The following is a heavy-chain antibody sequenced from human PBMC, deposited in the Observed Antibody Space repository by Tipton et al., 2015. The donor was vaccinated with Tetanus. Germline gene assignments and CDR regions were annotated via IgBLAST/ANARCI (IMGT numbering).Heavy chain of an antibody. D-gene: IGHD3-22*01. CDR2: IYYSGST. V-gene: IGHV4-39*01. Sequence: LRLSCTVSGGSISSSSYYWGWIRQPPGKGLEWIGSIYYSGSTYYNPSLKSRVTISVDTSKNQFSLKLSSVTAADTAVYYCARKLYDSSGYYYYFDYWGQGTLVTVSS. CDR3: ARKLYDSSGYYYYFDY. CDR1: GGSISSSSYY. J-gene: IGHJ4*02.